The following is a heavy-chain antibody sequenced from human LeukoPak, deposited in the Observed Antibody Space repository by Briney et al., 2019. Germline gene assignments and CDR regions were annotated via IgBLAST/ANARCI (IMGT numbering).Heavy chain of an antibody. J-gene: IGHJ4*02. CDR2: ISGSGGST. V-gene: IGHV3-23*01. Sequence: GGSLRLSCAASGFTFSSYAMSWVRQAPGKGLEWVSAISGSGGSTYYADSVKGRFTISRDNSKNTLYLQMNSPRAEDTAVYYCAKDDWSSGYDSDVDYWGQGTLVTVSS. CDR1: GFTFSSYA. D-gene: IGHD5-12*01. CDR3: AKDDWSSGYDSDVDY.